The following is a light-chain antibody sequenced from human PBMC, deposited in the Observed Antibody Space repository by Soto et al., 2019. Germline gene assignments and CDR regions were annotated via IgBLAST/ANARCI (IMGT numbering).Light chain of an antibody. Sequence: DIVLTQSPGTLSLSPWERVTLSCRASQIVTSDYLAWYHQAPGQAPRLLIYGASTRATGIPDRFRGSGSGTDFTLTISRLEPEDFAVYYCYQYDTSPWTFGQGTKVDIK. CDR2: GAS. V-gene: IGKV3-20*01. CDR3: YQYDTSPWT. CDR1: QIVTSDY. J-gene: IGKJ1*01.